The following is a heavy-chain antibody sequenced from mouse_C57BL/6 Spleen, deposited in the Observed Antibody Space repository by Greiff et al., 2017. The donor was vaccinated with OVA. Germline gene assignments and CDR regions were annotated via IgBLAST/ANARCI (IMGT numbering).Heavy chain of an antibody. CDR2: IDPNSGGT. CDR3: AREGGGSSYDWYFDV. Sequence: QVQLQQPGAELVKPGASVKLSCKASGYTFTSYWMHWVKQRPGRGLEWIGRIDPNSGGTKYNEKFKSKATLTVDKPSSTAYMQRSSLTSEDSAVYYCAREGGGSSYDWYFDVWGTGTTVTVSS. V-gene: IGHV1-72*01. J-gene: IGHJ1*03. CDR1: GYTFTSYW. D-gene: IGHD1-1*01.